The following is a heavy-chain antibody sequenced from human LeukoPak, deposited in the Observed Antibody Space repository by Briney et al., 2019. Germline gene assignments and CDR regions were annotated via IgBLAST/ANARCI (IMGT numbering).Heavy chain of an antibody. D-gene: IGHD3-9*01. J-gene: IGHJ3*02. CDR1: GFTVSSNY. CDR3: ARDDLGILRYFDWSHDAFDI. V-gene: IGHV3-53*01. CDR2: IYSGGST. Sequence: GGSLRLSCAASGFTVSSNYMSWVRQAPGKGLEWVSVIYSGGSTYYADSVKGRFTISRDNSKNTLYLQMNSLRAEDTAVYYCARDDLGILRYFDWSHDAFDIWGQGTMVTVSS.